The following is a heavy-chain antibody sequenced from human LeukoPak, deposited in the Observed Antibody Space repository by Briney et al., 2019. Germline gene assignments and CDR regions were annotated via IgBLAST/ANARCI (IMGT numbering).Heavy chain of an antibody. CDR2: IWFDGANE. V-gene: IGHV3-33*06. D-gene: IGHD3-3*01. Sequence: GGSLRLSCAASGFTFNIYGMHWVRQAPGKGLEWVAVIWFDGANEDYADSVKGQFTISRDNSKDTLYLQMTGLRAEDTAVYYCAKEARFWSGIWHFDHWGQGTLVTVSS. CDR1: GFTFNIYG. CDR3: AKEARFWSGIWHFDH. J-gene: IGHJ4*02.